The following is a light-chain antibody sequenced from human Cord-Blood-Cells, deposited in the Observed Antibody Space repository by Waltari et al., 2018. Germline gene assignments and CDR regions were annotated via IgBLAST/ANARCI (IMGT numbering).Light chain of an antibody. Sequence: QSALTQPASVSGSPGQSITISCTGTSSDVGCYNLFSWYQQHPGKAPKLMIYEGSKRPSGVSNRFSGSKSGNTASLTISGLQAEDEADYYCCSYAGSSTSWVFGGGTKLTVL. J-gene: IGLJ3*02. CDR1: SSDVGCYNL. V-gene: IGLV2-23*01. CDR2: EGS. CDR3: CSYAGSSTSWV.